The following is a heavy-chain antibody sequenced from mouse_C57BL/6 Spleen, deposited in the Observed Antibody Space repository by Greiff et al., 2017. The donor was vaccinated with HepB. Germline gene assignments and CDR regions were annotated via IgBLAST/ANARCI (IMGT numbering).Heavy chain of an antibody. CDR1: GYTFTSYW. V-gene: IGHV1-64*01. CDR3: FTTVVAHYAMDY. Sequence: VQLQQPGAELVKPGASVKLSCKASGYTFTSYWMHWVKQRPGQGLEWIGMIHPNSGSTNYNEKFKSKATLTVDKSSSTAYMQLSSLTSEDSAVYYFFTTVVAHYAMDYWGQGTSVTVSS. D-gene: IGHD1-1*01. J-gene: IGHJ4*01. CDR2: IHPNSGST.